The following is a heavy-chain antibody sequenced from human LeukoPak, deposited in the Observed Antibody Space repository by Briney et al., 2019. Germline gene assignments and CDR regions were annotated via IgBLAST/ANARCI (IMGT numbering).Heavy chain of an antibody. Sequence: GGSLRLSCAASGFTFSSYSMNWVRQAPGKGLEWVSSISSSSSYIYYADSVKGRFTISRDNSKNTLYLQMNSLRAEDTAVYYCAKEGWYIVVVPAATTFDYWGQGTLVTVSS. J-gene: IGHJ4*02. D-gene: IGHD2-2*01. CDR3: AKEGWYIVVVPAATTFDY. V-gene: IGHV3-21*04. CDR1: GFTFSSYS. CDR2: ISSSSSYI.